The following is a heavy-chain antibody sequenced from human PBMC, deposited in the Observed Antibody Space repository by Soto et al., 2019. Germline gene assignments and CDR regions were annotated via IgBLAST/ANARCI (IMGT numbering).Heavy chain of an antibody. V-gene: IGHV4-34*01. D-gene: IGHD2-2*01. CDR1: GGSFSGYY. CDR2: INHSGST. CDR3: ARSYCSSTSCYYFFDY. J-gene: IGHJ4*02. Sequence: SETLSLTCAVYGGSFSGYYWSWIRQPPGKGLEWIGEINHSGSTNYNPSLKSRVTISVDTSKNHFSPKLSSVAAADTAVFYCARSYCSSTSCYYFFDYWGQGTLVTVSS.